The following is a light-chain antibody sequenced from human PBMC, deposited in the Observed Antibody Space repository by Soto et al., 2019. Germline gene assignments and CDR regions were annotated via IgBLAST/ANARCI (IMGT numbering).Light chain of an antibody. Sequence: QSVLTQPASVSGSPGQSITISCTGTSSDVGSYNLVSWYQQHPGKAPKLMISEGNKRPSGISNRFSGSKSGNTASLTISGLQAEDEADYYCCSFATSGTGVFGGGTKLTVL. CDR1: SSDVGSYNL. CDR3: CSFATSGTGV. V-gene: IGLV2-23*01. J-gene: IGLJ3*02. CDR2: EGN.